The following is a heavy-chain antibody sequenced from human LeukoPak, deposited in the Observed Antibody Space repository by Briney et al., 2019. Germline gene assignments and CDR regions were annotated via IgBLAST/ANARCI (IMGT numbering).Heavy chain of an antibody. CDR2: IKQDGSEK. V-gene: IGHV3-7*01. D-gene: IGHD6-13*01. CDR3: ARGSYSSSWKTFDY. J-gene: IGHJ4*02. CDR1: GFTFSSYW. Sequence: GGSLRLSCAASGFTFSSYWMSWVRQAPGKGLEWVANIKQDGSEKYYVDSVKGRFTISRDNAKNSLYLQMNSLRAEDTAVYYCARGSYSSSWKTFDYWGQGTLVTVSS.